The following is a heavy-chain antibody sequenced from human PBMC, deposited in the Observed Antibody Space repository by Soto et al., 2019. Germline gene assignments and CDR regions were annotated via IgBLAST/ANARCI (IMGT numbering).Heavy chain of an antibody. CDR3: AHRPVRFGSAYNYFES. V-gene: IGHV2-5*02. Sequence: QITLKESGPPLVKPTQTLTLTCAFSGFSLSTTGVGVGWIRQSSGKALEWLAFIYWDDDKRYSPSLRSRLTITKDTSKNQVVLTMTNMDPVDTATYYCAHRPVRFGSAYNYFESWGQGILVTVSS. J-gene: IGHJ4*02. D-gene: IGHD3-10*01. CDR2: IYWDDDK. CDR1: GFSLSTTGVG.